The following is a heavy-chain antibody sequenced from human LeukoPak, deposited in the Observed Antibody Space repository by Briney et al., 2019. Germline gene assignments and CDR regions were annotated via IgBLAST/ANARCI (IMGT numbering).Heavy chain of an antibody. V-gene: IGHV3-53*04. CDR1: GFTVSTNC. CDR2: IYSGGTT. D-gene: IGHD5-18*01. J-gene: IGHJ4*02. CDR3: ARVDTVMAYYFDL. Sequence: GESLTLSCAASGFTVSTNCMTWVRQAPGKGLEWVSTIYSGGTTYYADSLMGRFTISRHNSRNTLYLQMNSLRAEDTAVYYCARVDTVMAYYFDLWGQGTLVTVSS.